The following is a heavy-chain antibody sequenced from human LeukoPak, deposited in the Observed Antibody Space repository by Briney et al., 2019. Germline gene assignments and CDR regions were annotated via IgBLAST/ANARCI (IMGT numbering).Heavy chain of an antibody. V-gene: IGHV4-59*01. CDR3: ARAGGSPEYFHY. CDR1: GGSISSNY. D-gene: IGHD1-26*01. Sequence: SETLSLTCTVSGGSISSNYWNWIRQPPGKGLEWIGYIYYSGTTSYNPSLNSRVTISLDTSKNQFSLKLSSVTAADTAVYYCARAGGSPEYFHYWGQGTLATVSS. J-gene: IGHJ1*01. CDR2: IYYSGTT.